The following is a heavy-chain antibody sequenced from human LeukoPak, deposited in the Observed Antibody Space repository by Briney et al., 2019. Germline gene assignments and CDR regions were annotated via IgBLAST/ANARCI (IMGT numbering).Heavy chain of an antibody. Sequence: SETLSLICTVFGGSISSSSYYWGWIRQPPGKGLEWIGSIYYSGSTYYNPSLKSRVTISVDTSKNQFSLKLSSVTAADTAVYYCARQSYYDSSGSRWFDPWGQGTLVTVSS. CDR2: IYYSGST. CDR3: ARQSYYDSSGSRWFDP. CDR1: GGSISSSSYY. J-gene: IGHJ5*02. V-gene: IGHV4-39*01. D-gene: IGHD3-22*01.